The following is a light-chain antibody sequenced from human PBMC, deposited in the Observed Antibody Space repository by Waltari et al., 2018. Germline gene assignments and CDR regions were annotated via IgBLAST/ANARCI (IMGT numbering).Light chain of an antibody. Sequence: QSALTQPASVSGSPGQSITISCTGTSHAVGSYNLFSWYQRHPGKAPELLIYEGSKRPSGVSNRFPGSKSGNTASLTISGLQAEDEADYFCCSYASGSTIIFGGGTKLTVL. V-gene: IGLV2-23*01. CDR1: SHAVGSYNL. CDR3: CSYASGSTII. CDR2: EGS. J-gene: IGLJ2*01.